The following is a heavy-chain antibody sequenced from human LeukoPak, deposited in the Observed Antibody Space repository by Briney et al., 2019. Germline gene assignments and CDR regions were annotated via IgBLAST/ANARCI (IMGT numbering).Heavy chain of an antibody. CDR1: GFTFSSYN. D-gene: IGHD6-19*01. CDR3: ARGVISSGWYSDY. J-gene: IGHJ4*02. Sequence: GGSLRLSCAASGFTFSSYNMNWVRQAPGKGLEWVSSISGSRGNYIYYADSVKGRFTISRDNAKNSLYLQMNSLRAEDTAVYYCARGVISSGWYSDYWGQGTLVTVSS. CDR2: ISGSRGNYI. V-gene: IGHV3-21*01.